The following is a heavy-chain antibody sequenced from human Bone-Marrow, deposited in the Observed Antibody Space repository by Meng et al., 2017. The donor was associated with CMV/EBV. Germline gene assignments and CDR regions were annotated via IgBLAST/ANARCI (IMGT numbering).Heavy chain of an antibody. CDR1: GFTFSSYG. D-gene: IGHD6-6*01. V-gene: IGHV3-30*02. Sequence: GGSLRLSCAASGFTFSSYGMHWVRQAPGKGLEWVAFIRYDGSNKYYADSVKGRFTISRDNSKNTLYLQMNSLRAEDTAEYYCAKKYSSSSGYFDYWGQGTRVTVSS. CDR3: AKKYSSSSGYFDY. CDR2: IRYDGSNK. J-gene: IGHJ4*02.